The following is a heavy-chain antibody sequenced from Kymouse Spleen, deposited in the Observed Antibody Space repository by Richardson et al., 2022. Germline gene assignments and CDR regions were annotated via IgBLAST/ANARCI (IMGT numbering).Heavy chain of an antibody. CDR3: ARYSSGWYGVDY. D-gene: IGHD6-19*01. Sequence: QVQLVESGGGVVQPGRSLRLSCAASGFTFSSYGMHWVRQAPGKGLEWVAVIWYDGSNKYYADSVKGRFTISRDNSKNTLYLQMNSLRAEDTAVYYCARYSSGWYGVDYWGQGTLVTVSS. CDR1: GFTFSSYG. J-gene: IGHJ4*02. V-gene: IGHV3-33*01. CDR2: IWYDGSNK.